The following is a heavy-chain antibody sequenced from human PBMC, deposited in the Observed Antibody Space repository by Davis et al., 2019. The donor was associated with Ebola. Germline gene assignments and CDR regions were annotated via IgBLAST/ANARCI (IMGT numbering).Heavy chain of an antibody. CDR3: ASSRSGYLDYYYYYGMDV. CDR1: LGTFSSYA. Sequence: SVNVSCKASLGTFSSYAISWVRQAPGQGLAWMGGIIPIFGTAHYAQKFQGRVTITADKSTSTAYMELSSLGSEDTAVYYCASSRSGYLDYYYYYGMDVWGQGTTVTVSS. V-gene: IGHV1-69*06. CDR2: IIPIFGTA. J-gene: IGHJ6*02. D-gene: IGHD5-12*01.